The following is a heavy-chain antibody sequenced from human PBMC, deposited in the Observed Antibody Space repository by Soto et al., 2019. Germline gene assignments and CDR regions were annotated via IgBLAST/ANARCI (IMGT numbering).Heavy chain of an antibody. CDR1: GFTFSSYE. CDR3: ARVPAGYMTYYYGMDV. J-gene: IGHJ6*02. V-gene: IGHV3-48*03. D-gene: IGHD5-12*01. CDR2: VSSSGSTI. Sequence: GGSLRLSCAASGFTFSSYEMNWVRQAPGKGLEWVSYVSSSGSTIYYADSVKGRFTISRDNAKNSLYLQMNSLRAEDTAVYYCARVPAGYMTYYYGMDVWGQGTTVTVSS.